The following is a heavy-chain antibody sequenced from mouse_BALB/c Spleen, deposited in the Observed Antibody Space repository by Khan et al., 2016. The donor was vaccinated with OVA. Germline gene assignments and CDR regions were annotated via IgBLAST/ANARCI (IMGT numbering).Heavy chain of an antibody. D-gene: IGHD1-1*01. Sequence: QVRLQQSGAELMKPGASVKISCKAIGYTFSGYWLEWVKQRPGHGLEWIGEILPGSGSRNYNEKFKGKATFTADISSKTTYMQLSSLTSEDSAVYYCARVNYGSRDYFDYWGHGTTLTVSS. CDR1: GYTFSGYW. CDR3: ARVNYGSRDYFDY. CDR2: ILPGSGSR. V-gene: IGHV1-9*01. J-gene: IGHJ2*01.